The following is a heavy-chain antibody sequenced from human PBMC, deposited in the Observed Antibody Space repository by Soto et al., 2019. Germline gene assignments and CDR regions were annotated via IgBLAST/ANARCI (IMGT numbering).Heavy chain of an antibody. J-gene: IGHJ4*02. Sequence: ASVKVSCKASGYTFTSYGISWVRQAPGQGLEWMGRIIPILGIANYTQKFQGRVTITADKSTSTAYMELSSLRSEDTAVYYCARGRSGSYEIGYWGQGTLVTVSS. CDR2: IIPILGIA. D-gene: IGHD3-10*01. CDR3: ARGRSGSYEIGY. V-gene: IGHV1-69*04. CDR1: GYTFTSYG.